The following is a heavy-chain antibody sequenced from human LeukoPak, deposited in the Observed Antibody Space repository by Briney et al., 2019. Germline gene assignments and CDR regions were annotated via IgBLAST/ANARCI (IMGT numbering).Heavy chain of an antibody. CDR1: GGTFSSYA. CDR2: IIPIFGTA. D-gene: IGHD1-14*01. Sequence: SVKVSCKASGGTFSSYANSWVRQAPGQGLEWMGGIIPIFGTANYAQKFQGRVTITADKSTSTAYMELSSLRSEDTAVYYCARGRKVTLILGNYYYYYMDVWGKGTTVTISS. J-gene: IGHJ6*03. CDR3: ARGRKVTLILGNYYYYYMDV. V-gene: IGHV1-69*06.